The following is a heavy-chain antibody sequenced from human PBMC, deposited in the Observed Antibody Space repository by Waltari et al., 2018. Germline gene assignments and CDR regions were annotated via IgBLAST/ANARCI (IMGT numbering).Heavy chain of an antibody. CDR1: GYSISSGYY. CDR3: ARRGNRFLEWFPTNDAFDI. D-gene: IGHD3-3*01. V-gene: IGHV4-38-2*01. Sequence: QVQLQESGPGLVKPSETLSLTCAVSGYSISSGYYWGWIRQPPGKGLEWIGSIYHSGSTYYNPSLKSRVTISVDTSKNQFSLKLSSVTAADTAVYYCARRGNRFLEWFPTNDAFDIWGQGTMVTVSS. J-gene: IGHJ3*02. CDR2: IYHSGST.